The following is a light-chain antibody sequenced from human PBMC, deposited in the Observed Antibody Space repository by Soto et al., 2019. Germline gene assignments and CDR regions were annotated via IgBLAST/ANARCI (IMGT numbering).Light chain of an antibody. CDR3: QQSYTTPIT. CDR2: AAS. V-gene: IGKV1-39*01. J-gene: IGKJ5*01. CDR1: QTISSH. Sequence: DIQLTQSPSSLSASVGDRVIITWRASQTISSHLNWYKQKPGKAPNLLGYAASSLQSGVPSRFTGRGSGTDFTLTINSLKPEDFETYFCQQSYTTPITFGQGTRLEIK.